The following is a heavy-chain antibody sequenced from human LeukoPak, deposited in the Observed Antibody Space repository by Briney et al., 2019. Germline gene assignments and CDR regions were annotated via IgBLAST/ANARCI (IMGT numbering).Heavy chain of an antibody. Sequence: GGSLRLSCAASGFTFSSYGMHWVRQAPGKGLEWVAVIWYDGSNKYYADSVKGRFTISRDNSKNTLYLQMNSLRAEDTAVYYCAKDFSPVYYYGSGSYYMDVWAKGPRSPSP. D-gene: IGHD3-10*01. V-gene: IGHV3-33*06. CDR1: GFTFSSYG. J-gene: IGHJ6*03. CDR3: AKDFSPVYYYGSGSYYMDV. CDR2: IWYDGSNK.